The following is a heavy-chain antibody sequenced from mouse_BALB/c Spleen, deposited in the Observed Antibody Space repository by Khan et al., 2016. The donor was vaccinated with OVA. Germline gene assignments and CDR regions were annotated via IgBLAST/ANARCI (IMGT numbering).Heavy chain of an antibody. CDR3: ARGHYYGYYFDY. CDR2: ISYSGGT. V-gene: IGHV3-2*02. Sequence: EVQLQESGPGLVKPSQSLSLTCTVTGYSITSGYAWNWIRQFPGNKLEWMGYISYSGGTSYNPSLKSRISITRDKSKNQFFLQLNSVTTEDTATYYCARGHYYGYYFDYWGQGTPLTVSS. J-gene: IGHJ2*01. D-gene: IGHD1-2*01. CDR1: GYSITSGYA.